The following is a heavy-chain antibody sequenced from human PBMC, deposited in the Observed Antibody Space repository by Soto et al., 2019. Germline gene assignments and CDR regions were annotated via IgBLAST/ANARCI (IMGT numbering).Heavy chain of an antibody. J-gene: IGHJ4*02. CDR2: MNPNNGNT. D-gene: IGHD6-13*01. CDR3: ARVIAAAVDFDY. V-gene: IGHV1-18*01. CDR1: GGTFSRYS. Sequence: ASVKVSCKASGGTFSRYSFTWVRQATGQGLEWMGWMNPNNGNTNYAQKLQGRVTMTTDTSTSTAYMELRSLRSDDTAVYYCARVIAAAVDFDYWGQGTLVTVSS.